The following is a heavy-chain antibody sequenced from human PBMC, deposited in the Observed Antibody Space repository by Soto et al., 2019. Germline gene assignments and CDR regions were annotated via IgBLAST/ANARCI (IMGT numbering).Heavy chain of an antibody. CDR2: ISAYNGNT. CDR1: GYTFTSYG. D-gene: IGHD4-4*01. V-gene: IGHV1-18*01. CDR3: ARDFEAGTVTSGGRDYYYYGMDV. Sequence: QVQLVQSGAEVKKPGASVKVSCKASGYTFTSYGISWVRQAPGQGLEWMGWISAYNGNTNYAQKLQGRGTMTTDTPTSTAYMELRSLRSDDTAVYYCARDFEAGTVTSGGRDYYYYGMDVWGQGTTVAVSS. J-gene: IGHJ6*02.